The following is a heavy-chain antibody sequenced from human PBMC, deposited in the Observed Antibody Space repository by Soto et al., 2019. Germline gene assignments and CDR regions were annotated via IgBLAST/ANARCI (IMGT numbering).Heavy chain of an antibody. V-gene: IGHV1-2*02. J-gene: IGHJ4*02. CDR1: GYTFTGYY. CDR2: INPNSGGT. CDR3: ARVDMVRGAYFDY. Sequence: GASVKVSCKASGYTFTGYYMHWVRQAPGQGREWMGWINPNSGGTNYAQKFQGRVTMTRDTSISAAYMELSRLRSDDTAVYYCARVDMVRGAYFDYWGQGALVTVSS. D-gene: IGHD3-10*01.